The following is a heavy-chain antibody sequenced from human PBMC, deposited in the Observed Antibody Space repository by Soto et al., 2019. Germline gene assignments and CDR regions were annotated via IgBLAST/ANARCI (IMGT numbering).Heavy chain of an antibody. CDR2: IIPILGIA. CDR3: ARASLVGATQVLSYLDY. CDR1: GGRFQSCT. Sequence: SVDVSSHACGGRFQSCTRWLVQQEPAPGLEWIGRIIPILGIANYAQKFQGRVTITAGKSTSTAYMELSSLRSEDTAVYYCARASLVGATQVLSYLDYSGQATLVTLPS. V-gene: IGHV1-69*02. D-gene: IGHD1-26*01. J-gene: IGHJ4*02.